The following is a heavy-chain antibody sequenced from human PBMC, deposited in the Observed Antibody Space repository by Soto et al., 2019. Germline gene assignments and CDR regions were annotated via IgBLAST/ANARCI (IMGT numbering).Heavy chain of an antibody. V-gene: IGHV1-18*01. Sequence: ASVKVSCKASGYTFTSYGISWVRQAPGQGLEWMGWISAYNGNTNYAQKLQGRVTMTTDTSTSTAYMELRSLRSDDTAVYYCARDSLGRYTATAPWCYGMGVWGQGTTVTVSS. CDR1: GYTFTSYG. J-gene: IGHJ6*02. CDR3: ARDSLGRYTATAPWCYGMGV. CDR2: ISAYNGNT. D-gene: IGHD5-18*01.